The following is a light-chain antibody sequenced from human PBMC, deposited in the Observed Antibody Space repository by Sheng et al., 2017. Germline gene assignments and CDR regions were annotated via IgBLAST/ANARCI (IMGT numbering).Light chain of an antibody. Sequence: QSVVTQPPSVSGAPGQRVIISCTGSSSNIGAGYDVHWYQQLPDTVPRLLIYANSHRPSGVPDRFSGSKSGTSASLAITGLQAEDEADYYCQSYDSSLSANYVFGTGTKVTVL. CDR1: SSNIGAGYD. CDR3: QSYDSSLSANYV. J-gene: IGLJ1*01. V-gene: IGLV1-40*01. CDR2: ANS.